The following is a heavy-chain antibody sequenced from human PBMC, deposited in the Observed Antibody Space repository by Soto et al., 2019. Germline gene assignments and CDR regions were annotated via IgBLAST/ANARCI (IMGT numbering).Heavy chain of an antibody. J-gene: IGHJ6*02. CDR1: GFTFTSYA. CDR2: TSNDGSNY. D-gene: IGHD3-3*01. V-gene: IGHV3-30-3*01. Sequence: QVQLVESGGGVVQPGRSLRLSCAASGFTFTSYAMHWVRQAPGKGLEWVAVTSNDGSNYYYADSVRGRFTISRDNTKNTLFLQMSSLRGEDSGVYYCARGTTLAIFDYGMDVWGQGTTVTVSS. CDR3: ARGTTLAIFDYGMDV.